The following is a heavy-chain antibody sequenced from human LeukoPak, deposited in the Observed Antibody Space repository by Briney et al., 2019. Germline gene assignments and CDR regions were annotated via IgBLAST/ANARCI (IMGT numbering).Heavy chain of an antibody. V-gene: IGHV3-64*02. CDR1: RFTFSGFS. J-gene: IGHJ2*01. CDR3: ARISMEKFYDL. Sequence: GGSLRLSCAASRFTFSGFSMHWIRQAPGRGLEYVSAINGNGDKTFYTDSVRGRFTIFRDNSKNTLFLQMGSLRGEDTALYFCARISMEKFYDLWVLG. CDR2: INGNGDKT. D-gene: IGHD2/OR15-2a*01.